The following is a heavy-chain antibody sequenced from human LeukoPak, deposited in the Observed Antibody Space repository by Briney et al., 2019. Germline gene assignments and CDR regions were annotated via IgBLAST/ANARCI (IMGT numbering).Heavy chain of an antibody. J-gene: IGHJ4*02. D-gene: IGHD3-22*01. CDR2: IYSSGST. V-gene: IGHV4-59*01. CDR1: GGSISSYY. Sequence: PSETLSPTCTVSGGSISSYYWSWIRQPPGKGLEWIGCIYSSGSTNYNPSLKSRVTISVDTSKNQFSLTLSSVTAADTAVYYCSRGGYYSGSWGQGTLVTVSS. CDR3: SRGGYYSGS.